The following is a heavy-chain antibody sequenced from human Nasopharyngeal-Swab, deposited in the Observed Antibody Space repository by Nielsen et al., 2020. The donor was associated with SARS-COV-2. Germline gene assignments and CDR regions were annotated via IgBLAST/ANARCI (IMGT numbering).Heavy chain of an antibody. CDR2: INAGNGNT. V-gene: IGHV1-3*01. CDR1: GYTFTSYA. Sequence: ASVKVSCKASGYTFTSYAMHWVRQAPGQRLEWMGWINAGNGNTKYSQKFQGRVTITRDTSASTAYMELSSLRSEDTAVYYCARVITGYSSSWYLYYFDYWGQGTLVTVSS. D-gene: IGHD6-13*01. J-gene: IGHJ4*02. CDR3: ARVITGYSSSWYLYYFDY.